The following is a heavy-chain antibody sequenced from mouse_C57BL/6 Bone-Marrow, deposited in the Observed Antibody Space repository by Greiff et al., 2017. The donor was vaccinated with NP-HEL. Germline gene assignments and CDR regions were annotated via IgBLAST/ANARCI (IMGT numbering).Heavy chain of an antibody. D-gene: IGHD1-1*01. CDR3: ARGNYGSSYHWYFDV. CDR1: GYTFTTYP. V-gene: IGHV1-47*01. Sequence: LQESGAELVKPGASVKMSCKASGYTFTTYPIEWMKQNHGKSLEWIGNFHPYNDDTKYNEKFKGKATLTVEKSSSTVYLELSRLTSDDSAVYYCARGNYGSSYHWYFDVWGTGTTVTVSS. J-gene: IGHJ1*03. CDR2: FHPYNDDT.